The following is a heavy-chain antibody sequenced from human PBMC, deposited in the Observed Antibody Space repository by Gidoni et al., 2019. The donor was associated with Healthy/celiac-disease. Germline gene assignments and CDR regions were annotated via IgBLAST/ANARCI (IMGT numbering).Heavy chain of an antibody. CDR3: ALNGYYYGSGSPSDAFDI. V-gene: IGHV1-18*01. Sequence: QVQLLQSGAEVKKPGASVKVSCKASGYTFTSYGISWVRQAPGQGLEWMGWISAYNGNTNYAQKLQGRVTMTTDTSTSTAYMELRSLRSDDTAVYYCALNGYYYGSGSPSDAFDIWGQGTMVTVSS. J-gene: IGHJ3*02. D-gene: IGHD3-10*01. CDR1: GYTFTSYG. CDR2: ISAYNGNT.